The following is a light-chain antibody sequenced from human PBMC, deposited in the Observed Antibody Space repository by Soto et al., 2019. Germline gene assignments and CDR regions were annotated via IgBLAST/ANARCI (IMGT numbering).Light chain of an antibody. CDR3: QQSYSTPIFT. CDR1: QSISSY. J-gene: IGKJ3*01. V-gene: IGKV1-39*01. Sequence: DIQMTQSPSSLSASVGDRVTITCRASQSISSYLNWYQQKPGKAPKLLIYAASTLQSGVPSRFSGSGSGTDFTLTISSLQPEDFVTYYCQQSYSTPIFTFGPGTKVDIK. CDR2: AAS.